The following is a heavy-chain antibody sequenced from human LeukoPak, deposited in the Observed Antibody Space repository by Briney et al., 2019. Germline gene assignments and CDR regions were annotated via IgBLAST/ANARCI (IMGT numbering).Heavy chain of an antibody. CDR2: IYSGGST. CDR3: ASELPRYCSSTSRLIFDY. V-gene: IGHV3-53*01. D-gene: IGHD2-2*01. Sequence: PGGSLRLSCAASGFTVSSNYMSWVRQAPGKGLEWVSVIYSGGSTYYADSVKGRFTISRDNSKNTLYLQMNSLRAEDTAVYYCASELPRYCSSTSRLIFDYWGQGTLVTVSS. CDR1: GFTVSSNY. J-gene: IGHJ4*02.